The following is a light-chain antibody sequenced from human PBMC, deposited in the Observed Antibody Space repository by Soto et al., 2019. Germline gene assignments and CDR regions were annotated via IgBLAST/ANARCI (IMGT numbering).Light chain of an antibody. CDR3: QQYNNWHTWT. CDR2: GAS. J-gene: IGKJ1*01. CDR1: QSVSRK. Sequence: EIVMTRSPATLSASPGEIAALSCRSSQSVSRKLASYQQKPAQAPRLXXYGASTRATGIPARFSGSGSGTEFTLTISSLKSEDFAVYYCQQYNNWHTWTFGQGTKVDIK. V-gene: IGKV3-15*01.